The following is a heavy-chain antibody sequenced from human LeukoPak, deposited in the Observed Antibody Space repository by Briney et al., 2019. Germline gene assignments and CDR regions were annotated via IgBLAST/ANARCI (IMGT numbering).Heavy chain of an antibody. J-gene: IGHJ4*02. CDR1: GYSISSGYY. D-gene: IGHD4-17*01. CDR2: IYHSGST. Sequence: SETLSLTCTGSGYSISSGYYWGWIRQPPGKGLEWIGSIYHSGSTYYNPSLKSRVTISVDTSKNQFSLKLSSVTAADTAVYYCARVYGDFYFDYWGQGTLVTVSS. V-gene: IGHV4-38-2*02. CDR3: ARVYGDFYFDY.